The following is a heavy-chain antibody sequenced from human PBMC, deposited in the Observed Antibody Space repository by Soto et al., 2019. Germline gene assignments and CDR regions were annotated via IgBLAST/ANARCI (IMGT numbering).Heavy chain of an antibody. CDR1: GFTFSSYT. Sequence: EVQLVESGGGLVKPGGSLRLSCVASGFTFSSYTMNWVRQAQGKGLEWVSSISSSSSYISYVDSLKGRFTISRDNAKKSLYLQMNSLRAEDTAVDDGARDDYISTWGQGTLV. D-gene: IGHD3-22*01. J-gene: IGHJ5*02. CDR3: ARDDYIST. CDR2: ISSSSSYI. V-gene: IGHV3-21*01.